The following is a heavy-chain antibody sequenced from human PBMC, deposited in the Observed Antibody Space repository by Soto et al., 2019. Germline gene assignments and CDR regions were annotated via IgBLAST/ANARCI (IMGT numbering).Heavy chain of an antibody. V-gene: IGHV3-23*01. CDR2: ISGSGGST. CDR3: AKDLIRAPVFPMGYGMDV. Sequence: GGSLRLSCAASGFTFSSYAMSWVRQAPGKGLEWVSAISGSGGSTYYADSVKGRFTISRDNSKNTLYLQMNSLRAEDTAVYYCAKDLIRAPVFPMGYGMDVWGQGTTVTVS. D-gene: IGHD1-26*01. J-gene: IGHJ6*02. CDR1: GFTFSSYA.